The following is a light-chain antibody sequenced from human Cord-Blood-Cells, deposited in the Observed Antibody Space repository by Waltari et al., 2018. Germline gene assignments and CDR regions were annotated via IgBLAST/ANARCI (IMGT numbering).Light chain of an antibody. Sequence: EIVLTQSPGTLSLSPGERATLSCRASQSVSSSYLAWYQQKPGQAPRLLIYGASSRATGIPDRVSGSGSGTDFTLTISRLEPEDFAVYYCQQYGSSITFGQGTRLENK. V-gene: IGKV3-20*01. CDR1: QSVSSSY. CDR3: QQYGSSIT. J-gene: IGKJ5*01. CDR2: GAS.